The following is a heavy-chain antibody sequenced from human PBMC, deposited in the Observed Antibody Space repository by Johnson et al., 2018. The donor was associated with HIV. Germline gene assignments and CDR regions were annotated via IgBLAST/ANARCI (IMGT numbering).Heavy chain of an antibody. CDR1: GFTFSSYW. V-gene: IGHV3-7*05. D-gene: IGHD1-14*01. J-gene: IGHJ3*02. Sequence: VQLVESGGGLVQPGGSLRLSCADSGFTFSSYWMNWVRQAPGKGLEWMANIKQDGSEKYYVDSVRGRFTISRDNAKNSLYLQMNSLRAEDTAVYYCARDPDLDAFDIWGQGTMVTVSS. CDR2: IKQDGSEK. CDR3: ARDPDLDAFDI.